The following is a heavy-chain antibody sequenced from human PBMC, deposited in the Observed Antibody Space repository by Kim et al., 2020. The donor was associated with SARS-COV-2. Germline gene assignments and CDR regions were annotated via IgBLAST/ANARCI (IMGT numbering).Heavy chain of an antibody. D-gene: IGHD2-2*03. Sequence: GGSLRLSCTPTGFIVSSKYMTWVRQAPGKGLEWVSVIYGGGNRVYADSVKGRFSISRDTSKNRVYLQMDSLRGEDTALYYCARGTENGYRRGTGVGGLDVWGPGTAVTVSS. CDR2: IYGGGNR. J-gene: IGHJ6*02. V-gene: IGHV3-53*05. CDR1: GFIVSSKY. CDR3: ARGTENGYRRGTGVGGLDV.